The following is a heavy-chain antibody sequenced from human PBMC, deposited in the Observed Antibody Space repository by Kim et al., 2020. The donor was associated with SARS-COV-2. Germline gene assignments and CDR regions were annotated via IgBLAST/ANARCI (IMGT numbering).Heavy chain of an antibody. J-gene: IGHJ6*02. D-gene: IGHD6-13*01. CDR3: ANGGYSSSWDYYGMDV. Sequence: ESGKGRFTTSRENSKKTLYLQMNSLRAEDTAVYYCANGGYSSSWDYYGMDVWGQGTTVTVSS. V-gene: IGHV3-23*01.